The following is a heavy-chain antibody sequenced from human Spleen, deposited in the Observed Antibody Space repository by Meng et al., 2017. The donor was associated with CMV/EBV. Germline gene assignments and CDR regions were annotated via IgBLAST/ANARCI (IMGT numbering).Heavy chain of an antibody. J-gene: IGHJ4*02. V-gene: IGHV1-2*02. CDR2: INPNSGGT. CDR3: ARGFLRIAATGLGN. Sequence: ASVKVSCKASGYTFTDYYMHWVRQAPGQGLEWMGWINPNSGGTNYAQKFQDRVTMTRDTSISTVYMELSSLSSEDTAVYFCARGFLRIAATGLGNWGLGTLVTVSS. D-gene: IGHD6-13*01. CDR1: GYTFTDYY.